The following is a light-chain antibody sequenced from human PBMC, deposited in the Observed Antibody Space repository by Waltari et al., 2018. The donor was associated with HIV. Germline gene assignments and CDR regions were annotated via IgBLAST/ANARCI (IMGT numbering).Light chain of an antibody. CDR2: DVS. CDR3: CSHTGSYTWV. CDR1: SSDVGGYNF. V-gene: IGLV2-11*01. Sequence: QSALTQPRSVSGSPGQSVTISCTGTSSDVGGYNFVSWYQQHPGKAPKLVIYDVSKWPSGVPVRFSGSKSGNTASLTISGLQAEDEADYYCCSHTGSYTWVFGGGTELTVL. J-gene: IGLJ3*02.